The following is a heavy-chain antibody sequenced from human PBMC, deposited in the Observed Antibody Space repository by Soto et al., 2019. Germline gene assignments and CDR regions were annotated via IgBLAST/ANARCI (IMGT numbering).Heavy chain of an antibody. CDR3: ARDWGPYGGYFDY. J-gene: IGHJ4*02. CDR1: GGTFSSYA. Sequence: SVKVSCKASGGTFSSYAISWVRQAPGQGLEWMGGIIPIFGTANYAQKFQGRVTITADESTSTAYMELSGLRSEDTAVYYCARDWGPYGGYFDYWGQGTLVTVSS. V-gene: IGHV1-69*13. CDR2: IIPIFGTA. D-gene: IGHD2-15*01.